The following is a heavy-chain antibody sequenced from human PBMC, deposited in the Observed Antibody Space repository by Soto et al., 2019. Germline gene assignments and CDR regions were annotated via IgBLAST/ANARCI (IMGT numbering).Heavy chain of an antibody. D-gene: IGHD3-3*01. CDR1: GYTYNGYY. J-gene: IGHJ3*02. V-gene: IGHV1-2*02. Sequence: ASVKVSCKASGYTYNGYYLHWVRQAPGQGLECMGLINPNSGGTNYAQKFQGRVTMTRDTCISTAYMELSRLRSDDTAVYYCARVPLNHVLRFLERPDAFDICGQGTMVTVSS. CDR3: ARVPLNHVLRFLERPDAFDI. CDR2: INPNSGGT.